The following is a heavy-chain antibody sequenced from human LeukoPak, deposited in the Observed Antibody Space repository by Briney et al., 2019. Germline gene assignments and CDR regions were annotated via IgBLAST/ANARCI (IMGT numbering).Heavy chain of an antibody. J-gene: IGHJ4*02. CDR2: ISGGSTFI. Sequence: GGSLRLSCEASGFTFSTHDMNWVRQPPGKGLEWVSCISGGSTFITYADSVKGRFTISRDNAKNSLYLQMNSLRAEDTAVYYCARRYNWNGDHYYFDYWGQGTLVTVSS. D-gene: IGHD1-20*01. CDR1: GFTFSTHD. V-gene: IGHV3-21*06. CDR3: ARRYNWNGDHYYFDY.